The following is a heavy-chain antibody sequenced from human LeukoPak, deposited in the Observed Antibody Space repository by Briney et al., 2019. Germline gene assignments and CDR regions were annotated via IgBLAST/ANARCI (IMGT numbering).Heavy chain of an antibody. D-gene: IGHD3-10*01. Sequence: SETLSLTCAVYGESFSGYYWSWIRQPPGKGLEWIGEINHSGSTNYNPSLKSRVTISVDTSKNQFSLKLSSVTAADTAVYYCARGEWRPYGSGSYRYWGQGTLVTVSS. CDR1: GESFSGYY. J-gene: IGHJ4*02. V-gene: IGHV4-34*01. CDR2: INHSGST. CDR3: ARGEWRPYGSGSYRY.